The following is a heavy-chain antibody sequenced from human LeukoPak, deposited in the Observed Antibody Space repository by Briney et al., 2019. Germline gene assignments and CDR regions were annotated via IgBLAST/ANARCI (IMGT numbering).Heavy chain of an antibody. D-gene: IGHD4-17*01. CDR3: ARLSLATVTTPPGFDY. V-gene: IGHV2-5*02. CDR2: IYWDDDK. CDR1: GFSLSTSGVG. Sequence: ESGPTLVNPTQTLTLTCTFSGFSLSTSGVGVGWIRQPPGKALEWLALIYWDDDKRYSPSLKSRLTITKDTSKNQVVLTMTNMDPVDIATYYCARLSLATVTTPPGFDYWGQGTLVTVSS. J-gene: IGHJ4*02.